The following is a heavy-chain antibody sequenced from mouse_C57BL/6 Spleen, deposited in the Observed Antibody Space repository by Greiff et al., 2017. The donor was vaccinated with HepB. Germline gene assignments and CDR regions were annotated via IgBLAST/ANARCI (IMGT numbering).Heavy chain of an antibody. Sequence: VQLQQSGAELVKPGASVKLSCKASGYTFTEYTIHWVKQRSGQGLEWIGWFYPGSGSIKYNEKFKEKAKLTADKSSSTVYMELSRLTSEDSAVYFCARDEENYYASSYGYFDVWGTGTTVTVAS. CDR3: ARDEENYYASSYGYFDV. D-gene: IGHD1-1*01. CDR2: FYPGSGSI. CDR1: GYTFTEYT. J-gene: IGHJ1*03. V-gene: IGHV1-62-2*01.